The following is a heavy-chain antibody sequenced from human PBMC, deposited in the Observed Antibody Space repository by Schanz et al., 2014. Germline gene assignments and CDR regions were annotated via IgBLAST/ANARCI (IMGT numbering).Heavy chain of an antibody. CDR3: GRDNLCSGYGAGH. CDR2: ISAYSGNP. Sequence: KNPGPSVNVSCQSSGYRFTSYGINWLRHAPGQGLEWMGWISAYSGNPKYAQKFQGRVTMTTDTSTSTAYMELRSLRSDEKALYHCGRDNLCSGYGAGHWRQGPLDAV. V-gene: IGHV1-18*01. J-gene: IGHJ4*02. D-gene: IGHD3-3*01. CDR1: GYRFTSYG.